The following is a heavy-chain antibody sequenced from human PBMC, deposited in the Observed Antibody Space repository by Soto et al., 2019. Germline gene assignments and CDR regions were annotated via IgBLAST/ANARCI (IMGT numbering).Heavy chain of an antibody. CDR2: ISYDGSNK. CDR3: APLWAPNGFDP. V-gene: IGHV3-30*03. CDR1: GFTFSSYG. J-gene: IGHJ5*02. D-gene: IGHD2-21*01. Sequence: LRLSCAASGFTFSSYGMHWVRQAPGKGLEWVAVISYDGSNKYYADSVKGRFTISRDNSKNTLYLQMNSLRAEDTAVYYCAPLWAPNGFDPWGQGTLVTVSS.